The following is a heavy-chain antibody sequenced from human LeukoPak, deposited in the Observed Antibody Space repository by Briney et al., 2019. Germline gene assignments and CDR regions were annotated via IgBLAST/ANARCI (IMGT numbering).Heavy chain of an antibody. CDR3: ARVQVSIVVGWFGEDAFDI. CDR1: GFTFSSYW. V-gene: IGHV3-7*01. J-gene: IGHJ3*02. CDR2: IKQDGSEK. Sequence: GGSLRLSCAASGFTFSSYWMSWVRQAPGKGLEWVANIKQDGSEKYYVDSVKGRFTISRGNAKNSLYLQMNSLRAEDTAVYYCARVQVSIVVGWFGEDAFDIWGQGTMVTVSS. D-gene: IGHD3-10*01.